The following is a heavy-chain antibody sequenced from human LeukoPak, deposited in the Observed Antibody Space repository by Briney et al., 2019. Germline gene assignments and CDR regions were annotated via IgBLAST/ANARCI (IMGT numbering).Heavy chain of an antibody. CDR1: GGTFSSYA. V-gene: IGHV1-69*05. CDR2: IIPIFGTA. D-gene: IGHD1-7*01. Sequence: GASVKVSCNASGGTFSSYAISWVRQAPGQGLEWMGGIIPIFGTANYAQKFQGRVTITTDESTSTAYMELSSLRSEDTAVYYCARGYNWNYLLDYWGQGTLVTVSS. J-gene: IGHJ4*02. CDR3: ARGYNWNYLLDY.